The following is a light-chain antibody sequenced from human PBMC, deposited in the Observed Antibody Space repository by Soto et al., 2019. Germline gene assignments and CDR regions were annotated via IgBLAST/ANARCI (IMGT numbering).Light chain of an antibody. J-gene: IGLJ3*02. CDR3: AAWDDSLSGVV. CDR2: RNN. Sequence: QSVLTQPPSASGTPGQTVTISCSGRFFNIGSNFIYWYQQLPGTAPKLLIYRNNERPSGVPDRFSASKSGTSASLAISGLRSEDEADYHCAAWDDSLSGVVFGGGTKVTVL. V-gene: IGLV1-47*01. CDR1: FFNIGSNF.